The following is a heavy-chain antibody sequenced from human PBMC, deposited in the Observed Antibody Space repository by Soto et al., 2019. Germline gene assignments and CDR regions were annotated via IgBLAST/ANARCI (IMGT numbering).Heavy chain of an antibody. J-gene: IGHJ3*02. Sequence: GESLNISCKGSGYSFTSYWIGWVRQMPGKGLEWMGIIYPGDSDTRYSPSFQGQVTISADKSISSAYLQWSSLKASDTAMYYCARVPPPNSSGWYYIWGQGTMVTVSS. CDR2: IYPGDSDT. CDR1: GYSFTSYW. D-gene: IGHD6-19*01. CDR3: ARVPPPNSSGWYYI. V-gene: IGHV5-51*01.